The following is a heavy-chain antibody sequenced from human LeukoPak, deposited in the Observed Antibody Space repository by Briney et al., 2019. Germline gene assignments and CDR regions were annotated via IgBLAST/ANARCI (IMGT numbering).Heavy chain of an antibody. CDR3: ARVLRSSGWYDAFDI. V-gene: IGHV1-2*02. CDR2: INPNSGGT. CDR1: GYTFTGYY. J-gene: IGHJ3*02. D-gene: IGHD6-19*01. Sequence: ASVKVSCKASGYTFTGYYMHWVRQAPGQGLEWMGWINPNSGGTNYAQKFQGRVTMTRDTSISTAYMELSRLRSDDTAVYYCARVLRSSGWYDAFDIWGQRTMVTVSS.